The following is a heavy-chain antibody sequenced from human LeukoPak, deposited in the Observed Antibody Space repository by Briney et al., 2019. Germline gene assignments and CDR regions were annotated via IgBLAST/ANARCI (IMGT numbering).Heavy chain of an antibody. CDR3: AKDSLFLGELSSYFDY. J-gene: IGHJ4*02. D-gene: IGHD3-16*02. Sequence: GGSLRLSCAASGFTFSSYGMHWVRQAPGKGLEWVAVISYDGSNKYYADSVKGRFTISRDNSKNTLYLQMSSLRAEDTAVYYCAKDSLFLGELSSYFDYWGQGTLVTVSS. CDR1: GFTFSSYG. CDR2: ISYDGSNK. V-gene: IGHV3-30*18.